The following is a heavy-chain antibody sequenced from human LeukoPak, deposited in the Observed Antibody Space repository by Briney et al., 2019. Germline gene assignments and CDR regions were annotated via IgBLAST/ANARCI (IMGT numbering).Heavy chain of an antibody. D-gene: IGHD6-13*01. CDR1: GFTFSSYG. J-gene: IGHJ4*02. CDR2: IWYDGSNK. V-gene: IGHV3-33*01. CDR3: ARGQPGVAAAGNLDY. Sequence: GGSLRLPCAASGFTFSSYGMHWVRQAPGKGLEWVAVIWYDGSNKYYADSVKGRFTISRDNSKNTLYLQMNSLRAEDTAVYYCARGQPGVAAAGNLDYWGQGTLVTVSS.